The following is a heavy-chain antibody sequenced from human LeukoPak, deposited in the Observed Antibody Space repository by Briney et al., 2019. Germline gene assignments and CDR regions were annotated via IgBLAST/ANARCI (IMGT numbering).Heavy chain of an antibody. CDR2: ISSSGSTI. J-gene: IGHJ4*02. D-gene: IGHD3-9*01. CDR3: ARDMGGYYYDILTGYSWDY. V-gene: IGHV3-48*03. Sequence: QPGGSLRLSCAASGCTFSSYEMNWVRQAPGKGLEWVSYISSSGSTIYYADSVKGRFTISRDNAKNSLYLQMNSLRAEDTAVYYCARDMGGYYYDILTGYSWDYWGQGTLVTVSS. CDR1: GCTFSSYE.